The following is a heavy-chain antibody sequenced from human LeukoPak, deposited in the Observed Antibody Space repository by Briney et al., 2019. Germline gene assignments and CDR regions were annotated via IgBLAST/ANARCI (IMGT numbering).Heavy chain of an antibody. CDR2: ISAYNGNT. D-gene: IGHD5-12*01. CDR1: GYTFTSYG. J-gene: IGHJ5*02. V-gene: IGHV1-18*04. CDR3: ARDIDSGYDPLWNWFDP. Sequence: ASVKVSCKASGYTFTSYGISWVRQAPGQGLEWMGWISAYNGNTNYAQKFQGRVTMTTDTSTSTAYMELRSLRSDDTAVYYCARDIDSGYDPLWNWFDPWGQGTRVTVSS.